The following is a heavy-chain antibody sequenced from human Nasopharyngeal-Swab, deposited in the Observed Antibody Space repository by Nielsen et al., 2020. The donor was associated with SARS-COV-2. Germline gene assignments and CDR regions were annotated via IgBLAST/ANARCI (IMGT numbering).Heavy chain of an antibody. D-gene: IGHD3-22*01. V-gene: IGHV3-23*01. Sequence: GESLKISCAASGFTFSSYAMSWVRQAPGKGLEWVSAISGSGGSTYYADSVKGRFTISRDNSKNTLYLQMNSLRAEDTAVYYCASGIHYYYDSSGYYDDAFDIWGQGTMVTVSS. CDR2: ISGSGGST. J-gene: IGHJ3*02. CDR1: GFTFSSYA. CDR3: ASGIHYYYDSSGYYDDAFDI.